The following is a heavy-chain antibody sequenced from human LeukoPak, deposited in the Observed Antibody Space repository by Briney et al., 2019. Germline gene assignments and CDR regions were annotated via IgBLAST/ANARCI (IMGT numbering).Heavy chain of an antibody. CDR2: IIPIFGTA. CDR3: ARGGGMGYYYGSGSQFDY. J-gene: IGHJ4*02. D-gene: IGHD3-10*01. CDR1: GGTFSSYA. Sequence: EASVKVSCKASGGTFSSYAISWVRQAPGQGLEWMGGIIPIFGTANYAQKFQGRVTITADESTSTAYMELSSLRSGDTAVYYCARGGGMGYYYGSGSQFDYWGQGTLVTVSS. V-gene: IGHV1-69*13.